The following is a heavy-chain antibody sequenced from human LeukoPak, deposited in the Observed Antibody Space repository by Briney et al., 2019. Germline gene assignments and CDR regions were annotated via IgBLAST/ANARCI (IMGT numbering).Heavy chain of an antibody. Sequence: GGSLRLSCAASGFTFSSYGMHWVRQAPGKGLEWVTAISGSGGSTYYADSVKGRFTISRDNSKNTLYLQMNSLRAEDTAVYYCAKEAGAGAYYYYGMDVWGQGTTVTVSS. V-gene: IGHV3-23*01. J-gene: IGHJ6*02. CDR3: AKEAGAGAYYYYGMDV. D-gene: IGHD3-10*01. CDR1: GFTFSSYG. CDR2: ISGSGGST.